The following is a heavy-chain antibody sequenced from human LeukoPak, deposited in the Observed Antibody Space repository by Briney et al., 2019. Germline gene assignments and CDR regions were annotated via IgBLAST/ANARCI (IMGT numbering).Heavy chain of an antibody. J-gene: IGHJ4*02. Sequence: GGSLRLSCAASGFTFSSYAMSWVRQAPGKGLEWVSGISGSGDNTYYADSVKGRFTISRDNSKNTLNVQVNSLGTEDTAAYYCAKGSYYDSSGSFYFDYWGQGTLVTVSS. CDR1: GFTFSSYA. CDR3: AKGSYYDSSGSFYFDY. V-gene: IGHV3-23*01. D-gene: IGHD3-22*01. CDR2: ISGSGDNT.